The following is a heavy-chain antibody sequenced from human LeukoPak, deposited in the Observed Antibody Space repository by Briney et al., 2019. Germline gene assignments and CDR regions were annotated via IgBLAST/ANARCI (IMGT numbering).Heavy chain of an antibody. CDR3: ARVPGHPYWFDP. J-gene: IGHJ5*02. V-gene: IGHV4-4*02. CDR2: IYYSGST. D-gene: IGHD1-14*01. CDR1: GGSISNTNW. Sequence: TSETLSLTCGVSGGSISNTNWWSWVRQPPGQGLEYIGYIYYSGSTNYNPSLKSRVTISVDTSKNQFSLKLSSVTAADTAVYYCARVPGHPYWFDPWGQGTLVTVSS.